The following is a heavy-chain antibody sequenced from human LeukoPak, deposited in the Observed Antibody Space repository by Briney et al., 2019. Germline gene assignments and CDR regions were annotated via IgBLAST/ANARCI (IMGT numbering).Heavy chain of an antibody. Sequence: SVTLSFTASGGTFTIYAISWVRQAPGQGLEWMGGIIPIFGTANYAQKFQGRVTITADKSTSTAYMELSSLRSEDTAVYYCARDRSIEVTVVAAIWFDPWGQGPLVTVSS. CDR1: GGTFTIYA. V-gene: IGHV1-69*06. CDR2: IIPIFGTA. J-gene: IGHJ5*02. D-gene: IGHD2-15*01. CDR3: ARDRSIEVTVVAAIWFDP.